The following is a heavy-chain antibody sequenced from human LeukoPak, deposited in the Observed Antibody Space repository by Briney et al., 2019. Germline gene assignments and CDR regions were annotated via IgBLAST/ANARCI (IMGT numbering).Heavy chain of an antibody. J-gene: IGHJ4*02. CDR1: GGSISSGGYY. V-gene: IGHV4-31*03. CDR2: IYYSGST. CDR3: ARVVGQWLDRGYFDY. D-gene: IGHD6-19*01. Sequence: PSETLSLTCTVSGGSISSGGYYWSWLRQHPGKGLEWIGYIYYSGSTYYNPSLKSRFTISVDTSKNQFSLKLSSVTAADTAVYYCARVVGQWLDRGYFDYWGQGTLVTVSS.